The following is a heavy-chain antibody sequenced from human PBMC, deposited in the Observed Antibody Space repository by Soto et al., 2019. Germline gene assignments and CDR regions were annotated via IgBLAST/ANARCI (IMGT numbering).Heavy chain of an antibody. Sequence: PSETLSLTCTVSGGSISSYYWRWIRQPPGKGLEWIGYIYYSGSTNYNPSLKSRVTISVDTSKNQFSLKLSSVTAADTAVYYCARDTPHSSGWYGLDYWGQGTLVTVSS. CDR3: ARDTPHSSGWYGLDY. V-gene: IGHV4-59*01. J-gene: IGHJ4*02. CDR2: IYYSGST. CDR1: GGSISSYY. D-gene: IGHD6-19*01.